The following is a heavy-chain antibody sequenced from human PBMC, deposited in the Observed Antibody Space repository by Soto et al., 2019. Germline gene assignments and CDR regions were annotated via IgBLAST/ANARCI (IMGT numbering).Heavy chain of an antibody. CDR3: AGSTEWRLDY. Sequence: QVQLQESGPGLVKPSGTLSLTCTVSGGSITTNWWSWVRQPPGKGLEWIGEVDHSGSTNYNPSLKSRVTLSVDKSKNQFSLNLISLTAADTAVYYCAGSTEWRLDYWGQGTLVTVSS. CDR2: VDHSGST. J-gene: IGHJ4*02. V-gene: IGHV4-4*02. D-gene: IGHD3-3*01. CDR1: GGSITTNW.